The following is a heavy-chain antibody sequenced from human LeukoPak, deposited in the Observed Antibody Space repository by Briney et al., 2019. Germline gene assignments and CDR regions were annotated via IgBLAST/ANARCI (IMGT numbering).Heavy chain of an antibody. CDR3: ARDPFWSGYLTGP. D-gene: IGHD3-3*01. V-gene: IGHV1-69*04. CDR1: GGTFSSYA. CDR2: IIPILGIA. Sequence: SVKVSCKASGGTFSSYAISWVRQAPGQGLEWMGRIIPILGIANYAQKFQGRVTMTRDTSTSTVYMELSSLRSEDTAVYYCARDPFWSGYLTGPWGQGTLVTVSS. J-gene: IGHJ5*02.